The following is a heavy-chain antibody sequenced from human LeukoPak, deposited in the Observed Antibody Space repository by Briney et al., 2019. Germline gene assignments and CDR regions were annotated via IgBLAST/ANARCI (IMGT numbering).Heavy chain of an antibody. Sequence: QTGGSLRLSCAASGFTFSSHGMSWVRQAPGKGLEWVSTISGSGDYTYYADSVKGRFTISRDNSKNTLYLQMNSLRAEDTAVYYCAREPMYSSSWYGGIFDYWGQGTLVTVSS. CDR3: AREPMYSSSWYGGIFDY. V-gene: IGHV3-23*01. J-gene: IGHJ4*02. CDR1: GFTFSSHG. CDR2: ISGSGDYT. D-gene: IGHD6-13*01.